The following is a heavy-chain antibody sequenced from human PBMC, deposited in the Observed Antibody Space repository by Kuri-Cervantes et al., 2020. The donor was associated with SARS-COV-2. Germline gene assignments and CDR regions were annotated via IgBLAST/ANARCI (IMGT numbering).Heavy chain of an antibody. CDR3: ANLQWLLIDDAFDI. CDR1: GFTFSSYA. CDR2: ISGSGGST. J-gene: IGHJ3*02. V-gene: IGHV3-23*01. D-gene: IGHD3-22*01. Sequence: LKISCAASGFTFSSYAMSWVRQAPGKGLEWVSAISGSGGSTYYADSVKGRFTISRDNSKNTLYLQMNSLRAEDTAVYYCANLQWLLIDDAFDIWGQGTMVTVSS.